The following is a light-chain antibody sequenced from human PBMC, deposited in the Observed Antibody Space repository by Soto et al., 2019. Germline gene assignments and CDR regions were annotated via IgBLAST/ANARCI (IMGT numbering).Light chain of an antibody. CDR1: QTIGYY. CDR3: QQRPSTLYT. CDR2: AAS. Sequence: IQMTQSPSSLSASVGDRVTITCRASQTIGYYLNWYQQKLGKAPKILIYAASSLQSGVPSRFSGSQSGTDFTLNIRSLQHEDFATYYCQQRPSTLYTFGQGNKRAMK. J-gene: IGKJ2*01. V-gene: IGKV1-39*01.